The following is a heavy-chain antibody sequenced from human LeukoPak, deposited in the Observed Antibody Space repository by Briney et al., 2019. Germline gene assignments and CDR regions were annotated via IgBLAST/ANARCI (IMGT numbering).Heavy chain of an antibody. CDR2: IYSGATT. V-gene: IGHV3-66*01. D-gene: IGHD7-27*01. Sequence: PGGSLRLSCAVSGFTVTSNYMSWVRQAPGEGLEWVSVIYSGATTYYADSVKGRFTISRDTSKNTLYLQMISLRAEDTAAYYCARVALSGGDFDYWGQGTLVTVSS. J-gene: IGHJ4*02. CDR3: ARVALSGGDFDY. CDR1: GFTVTSNY.